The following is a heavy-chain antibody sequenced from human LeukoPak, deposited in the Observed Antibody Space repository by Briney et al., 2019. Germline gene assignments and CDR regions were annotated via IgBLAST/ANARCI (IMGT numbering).Heavy chain of an antibody. V-gene: IGHV4-4*07. Sequence: PSETLSLTCTVSGGSISSYYWSWIRQPAGKGLEWIGRIYTSGSTNYNPSLKSRVTMSVDTSKNQFSLKLSSVTAADTAVYYCARDCPDLDCGNDNWFDPWGQGTLVTVSS. CDR3: ARDCPDLDCGNDNWFDP. J-gene: IGHJ5*02. CDR1: GGSISSYY. D-gene: IGHD4-23*01. CDR2: IYTSGST.